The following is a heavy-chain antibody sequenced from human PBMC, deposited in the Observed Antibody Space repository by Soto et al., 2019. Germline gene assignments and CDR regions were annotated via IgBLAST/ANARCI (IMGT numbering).Heavy chain of an antibody. D-gene: IGHD6-13*01. J-gene: IGHJ4*02. CDR2: IRGSCGST. V-gene: IGHV3-23*01. CDR1: GFTFSSYA. Sequence: GGSLRLSCAASGFTFSSYAMSWVRQAPGKGLDWVSSIRGSCGSTYYADSVKCRFTISRDNSKNTLDLQMNSLRAKDTAVYYCAKCPYSSSWSPGGYWGQGTLVTVSS. CDR3: AKCPYSSSWSPGGY.